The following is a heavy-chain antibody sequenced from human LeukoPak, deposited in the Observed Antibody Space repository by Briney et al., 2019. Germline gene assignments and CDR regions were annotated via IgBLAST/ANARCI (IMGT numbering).Heavy chain of an antibody. D-gene: IGHD3-16*01. CDR1: GYSITSGYY. CDR2: IYHSGST. V-gene: IGHV4-38-2*02. Sequence: KPSETLSLTCTVSGYSITSGYYWGWIRQPPGKGLEWIGSIYHSGSTYYNPSLKTRVTISVDTSKNQFSLQLRSVTAADTAVYYCAREPRWAGDLGGFDSWGQGPLVTVSS. CDR3: AREPRWAGDLGGFDS. J-gene: IGHJ4*02.